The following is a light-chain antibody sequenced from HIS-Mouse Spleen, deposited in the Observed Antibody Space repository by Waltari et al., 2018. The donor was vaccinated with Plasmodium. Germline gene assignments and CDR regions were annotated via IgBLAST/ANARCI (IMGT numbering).Light chain of an antibody. V-gene: IGLV2-11*01. CDR1: SRDVGVYNY. Sequence: QSALTQPRSVSGSPGQSVTISCTGTSRDVGVYNYVSWYQQPPGKAPKLMIYDVSKRPSGVPDRFSGSKSGNTASLTISGLQAEDEADYYCCSYAGSYTLVFGGGTKLTVL. CDR3: CSYAGSYTLV. CDR2: DVS. J-gene: IGLJ2*01.